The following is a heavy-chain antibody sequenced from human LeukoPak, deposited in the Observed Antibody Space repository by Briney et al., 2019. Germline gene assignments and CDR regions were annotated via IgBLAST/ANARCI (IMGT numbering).Heavy chain of an antibody. CDR3: ARDNGDFWSGYYTVFGFDP. D-gene: IGHD3-3*01. CDR1: GGSISSSSYY. Sequence: SETLSLTCTVSGGSISSSSYYWGWIRQPPGKGLEWIGRIYYSGSTYYNPSLKSRVTISVDTSKNQFSLKLSSVTAADTAVYYCARDNGDFWSGYYTVFGFDPWGQGTLVTVSS. J-gene: IGHJ5*02. V-gene: IGHV4-39*07. CDR2: IYYSGST.